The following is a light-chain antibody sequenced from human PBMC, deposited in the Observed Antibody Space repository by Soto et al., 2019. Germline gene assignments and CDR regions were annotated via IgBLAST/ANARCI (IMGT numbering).Light chain of an antibody. V-gene: IGLV1-40*01. CDR1: SSNIGAGYD. CDR3: QSYDSSLSGVV. Sequence: QSVLTQPPSVSGAPGQRVTISCTGSSSNIGAGYDVQWYQQLPGTAPKVLIYGNSNRPSGVPDRFSGSKSRTSASLAITGLQAEDEADYYCQSYDSSLSGVVFGGGTKLTVL. J-gene: IGLJ2*01. CDR2: GNS.